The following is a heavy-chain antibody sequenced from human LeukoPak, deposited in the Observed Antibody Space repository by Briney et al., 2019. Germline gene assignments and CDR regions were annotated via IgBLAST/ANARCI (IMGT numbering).Heavy chain of an antibody. V-gene: IGHV3-21*04. D-gene: IGHD4-23*01. J-gene: IGHJ4*02. CDR3: ARKTVVGSYFDY. CDR1: GFSFRTYS. Sequence: GGSLRLSCVVSGFSFRTYSMNWVRQAPGKGLEWVSSIGNSGHTLYYADSVKGRFTISRDNAKNSLYLQMNSLRAEDTAVYYCARKTVVGSYFDYWGQGTPVTVSS. CDR2: IGNSGHTL.